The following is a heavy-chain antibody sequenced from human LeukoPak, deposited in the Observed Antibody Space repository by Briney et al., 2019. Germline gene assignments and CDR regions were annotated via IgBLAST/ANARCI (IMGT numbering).Heavy chain of an antibody. CDR1: GFTFSSYG. Sequence: GGSLRLSCAASGFTFSSYGMHWVRQAPGKGLEWVAFIRFDGSYKDYADSVKGRFTISRDKSKNTLYLQMNSLRAEDTAVYYCARVPAGGNYYTHQKFFYYMDVWGKGTTVTVSS. CDR2: IRFDGSYK. J-gene: IGHJ6*03. CDR3: ARVPAGGNYYTHQKFFYYMDV. D-gene: IGHD1-26*01. V-gene: IGHV3-30*02.